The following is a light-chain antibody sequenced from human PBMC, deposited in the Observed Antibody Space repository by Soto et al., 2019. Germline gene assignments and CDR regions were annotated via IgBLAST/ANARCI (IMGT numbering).Light chain of an antibody. CDR1: SSNIGAGYD. CDR3: AAWGDSLNTWV. CDR2: SDD. J-gene: IGLJ3*02. V-gene: IGLV1-40*01. Sequence: QAVLTQPPSVSGAPGQRVTISCTGSSSNIGAGYDVHWYQQLPGTAPKVLIYSDDQRPSGVPDRFSGSKSGTSASLAISGLRAEDEADYFCAAWGDSLNTWVFGGGTKLTVL.